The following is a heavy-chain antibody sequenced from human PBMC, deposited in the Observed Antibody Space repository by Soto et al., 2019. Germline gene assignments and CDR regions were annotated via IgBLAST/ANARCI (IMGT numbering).Heavy chain of an antibody. CDR2: ISPYNDDT. CDR3: ARGGYYDSSGARNYHYYGMDV. CDR1: GGTFSNYA. D-gene: IGHD3-22*01. Sequence: ASVKVSCKASGGTFSNYAITWVRQAHGQGLEWLGWISPYNDDTKYAQRLQGRVTMTTDTSTRTAYMDIRGLRSDDTAIYYCARGGYYDSSGARNYHYYGMDVWGQGTTVTVSS. J-gene: IGHJ6*02. V-gene: IGHV1-18*01.